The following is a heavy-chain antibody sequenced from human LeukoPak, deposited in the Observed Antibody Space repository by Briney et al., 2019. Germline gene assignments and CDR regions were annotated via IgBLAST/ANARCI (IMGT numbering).Heavy chain of an antibody. CDR3: ARMVFGIMTGYYHDS. D-gene: IGHD2-8*01. V-gene: IGHV4-59*11. Sequence: SETLSLTCNVSGVSISSHYWSWLRQPPGKGLEWIGYRYHNGNSNYNPSLRSRVTVSIDMSKSQVSLSLNTVTAADTAVYYCARMVFGIMTGYYHDSWGQGTLVTVSS. CDR2: RYHNGNS. J-gene: IGHJ4*02. CDR1: GVSISSHY.